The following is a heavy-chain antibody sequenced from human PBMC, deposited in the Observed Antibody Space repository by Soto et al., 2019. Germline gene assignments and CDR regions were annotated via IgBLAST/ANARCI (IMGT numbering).Heavy chain of an antibody. J-gene: IGHJ6*02. Sequence: QVQLVQSGAEVRKPGASVKVSCRASGYTLGTYDINWVRQAPGQGLEWMVWLSPSTGNTGYAQKFQGRVTMTSDTSIPTAYMELRNLRSDDTAVYYCARYFNPLDVWGQGTTVTVSS. CDR1: GYTLGTYD. CDR3: ARYFNPLDV. V-gene: IGHV1-8*01. CDR2: LSPSTGNT. D-gene: IGHD3-9*01.